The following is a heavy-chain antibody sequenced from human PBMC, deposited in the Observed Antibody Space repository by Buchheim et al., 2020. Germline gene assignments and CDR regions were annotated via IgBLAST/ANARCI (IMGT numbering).Heavy chain of an antibody. Sequence: EVHVLESGGGLVQPGGSLRLSCVASGFTLSNYDMTWVRQAPGKGLEWVSCITVTGAATYYADSVKGRFTISRDSSKNTVYLQMNGLRAEDTAVYYCARNGGTYDPWGQGTL. D-gene: IGHD2-8*01. CDR2: ITVTGAAT. CDR1: GFTLSNYD. V-gene: IGHV3-23*01. J-gene: IGHJ5*02. CDR3: ARNGGTYDP.